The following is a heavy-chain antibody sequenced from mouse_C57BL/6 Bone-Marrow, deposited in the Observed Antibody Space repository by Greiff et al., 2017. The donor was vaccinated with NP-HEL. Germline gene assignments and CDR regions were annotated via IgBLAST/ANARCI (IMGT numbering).Heavy chain of an antibody. D-gene: IGHD2-4*01. Sequence: VQLQQSGPELVKPGASVKISCKASGYTFTDYYMNWVKQSHGKSLEWIGDINPNNGGTSYNQKFKGKATLTVDKSSSTAYMELRSLTSEDSAVYYCARLGNDYDPFDYWGQGTTLTVSS. CDR3: ARLGNDYDPFDY. J-gene: IGHJ2*01. CDR1: GYTFTDYY. CDR2: INPNNGGT. V-gene: IGHV1-26*01.